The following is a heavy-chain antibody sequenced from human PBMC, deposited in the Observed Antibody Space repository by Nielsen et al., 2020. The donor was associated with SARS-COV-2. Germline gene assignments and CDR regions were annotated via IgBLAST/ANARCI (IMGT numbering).Heavy chain of an antibody. CDR1: GYTFTSYY. V-gene: IGHV1-46*01. D-gene: IGHD3-22*01. CDR2: INPSGGST. J-gene: IGHJ4*02. Sequence: ASVKVSCKASGYTFTSYYMHWVRQAPGQGLEWMGIINPSGGSTSYAQKFQGRVTMTRDTSTSTVYMKLSSLRSEDTAVYYCARSSVFYDSSGYSFDYWGQGTLVTVSS. CDR3: ARSSVFYDSSGYSFDY.